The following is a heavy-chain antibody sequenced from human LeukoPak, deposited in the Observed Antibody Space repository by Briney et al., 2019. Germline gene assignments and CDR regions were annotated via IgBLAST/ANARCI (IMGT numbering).Heavy chain of an antibody. Sequence: PSETLSLTCTVSGGSISSGSYYWSWIRRPAGKGLEWIGRIYTSGSTNYNPSLKSRATISVDTSKNQFSLKLSSVTAADTAVYYCATGELLLGGGWFDPWGQGTLVTVSS. V-gene: IGHV4-61*02. CDR2: IYTSGST. J-gene: IGHJ5*02. CDR1: GGSISSGSYY. CDR3: ATGELLLGGGWFDP. D-gene: IGHD2-15*01.